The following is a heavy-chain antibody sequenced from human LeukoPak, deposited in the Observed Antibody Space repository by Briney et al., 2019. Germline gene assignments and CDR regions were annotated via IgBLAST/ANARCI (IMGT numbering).Heavy chain of an antibody. V-gene: IGHV4-39*01. CDR3: AHFKGGSFDF. Sequence: SETLSLTCTVSGGSISSSNYYWGWIRQPPGKGLEWIGSIYYSGNTYYNPSLKSRVTISVDTSKNQFSLKLTSVTAADTAVYYCAHFKGGSFDFLGQGTMVTVSS. CDR1: GGSISSSNYY. CDR2: IYYSGNT. D-gene: IGHD1-26*01. J-gene: IGHJ3*01.